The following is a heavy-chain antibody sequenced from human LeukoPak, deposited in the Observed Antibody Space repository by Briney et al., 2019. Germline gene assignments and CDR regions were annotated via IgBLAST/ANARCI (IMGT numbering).Heavy chain of an antibody. J-gene: IGHJ6*03. Sequence: ASVKVSCKASGYTFTSYDINWVRQATGQGLEWMGWMNPNSGNTGYAQKFQGRVTITADESTSTAYMELSSLRSEDTAVYYCATGRYYDFWSGYFPPYYYYYMDVWGKGTTVTVSS. D-gene: IGHD3-3*01. CDR3: ATGRYYDFWSGYFPPYYYYYMDV. V-gene: IGHV1-8*01. CDR1: GYTFTSYD. CDR2: MNPNSGNT.